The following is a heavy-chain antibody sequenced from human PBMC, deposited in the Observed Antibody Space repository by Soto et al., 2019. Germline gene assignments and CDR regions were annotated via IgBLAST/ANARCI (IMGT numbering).Heavy chain of an antibody. CDR3: AREYTAWPLAYGLDV. CDR2: ISSRSDI. CDR1: GFTFSNYS. V-gene: IGHV3-21*01. J-gene: IGHJ6*02. D-gene: IGHD2-2*02. Sequence: GGSLRLSCVGSGFTFSNYSINWVRQAPGKGLEWVSSISSRSDIYYADSVKGRFTISRDNAKNSVSLQMNSLRAEDTAVYYCAREYTAWPLAYGLDVWGQGTTVTVSS.